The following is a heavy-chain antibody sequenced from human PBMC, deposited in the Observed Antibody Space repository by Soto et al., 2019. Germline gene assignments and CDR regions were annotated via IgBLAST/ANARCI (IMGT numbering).Heavy chain of an antibody. CDR2: INRDSSK. V-gene: IGHV3-23*01. J-gene: IGHJ4*02. CDR1: GFTFSSYA. CDR3: AKNYYFDC. Sequence: GGSLRLSCAASGFTFSSYAMSWVRQAPGKGLEWVSSINRDSSKYYADSVKGRFTISRDNSQNTLYLQMKSLRAEDTAVYYCAKNYYFDCWGQGTLVTVSS.